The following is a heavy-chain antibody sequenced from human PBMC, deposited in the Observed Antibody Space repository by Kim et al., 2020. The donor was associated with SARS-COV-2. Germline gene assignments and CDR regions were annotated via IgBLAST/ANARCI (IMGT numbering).Heavy chain of an antibody. CDR2: ISSSSSYI. Sequence: GGSLRLSCAASGFTFSSYSMNWVRQAPGKGLEWVSSISSSSSYIYYADSVKGRFTISRDNAKNSLYLQMNSLRAEDTAVYYCARDGDYGDPSGMDVWGQGTPVTVSS. V-gene: IGHV3-21*01. J-gene: IGHJ6*02. CDR1: GFTFSSYS. D-gene: IGHD4-17*01. CDR3: ARDGDYGDPSGMDV.